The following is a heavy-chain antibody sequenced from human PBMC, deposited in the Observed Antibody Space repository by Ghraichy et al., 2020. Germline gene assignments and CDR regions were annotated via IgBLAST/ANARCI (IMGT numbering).Heavy chain of an antibody. CDR1: GFTFSSWS. J-gene: IGHJ4*02. Sequence: GGSLRLSCAASGFTFSSWSMSWVRQAPGKGLEWISYISSISSTIYYEDSVKGRFTVSRDNAKNSLFLQMDSLRAEDTAVYYCARDGRPLGDWGQEALVTVSS. CDR2: ISSISSTI. D-gene: IGHD3-16*01. CDR3: ARDGRPLGD. V-gene: IGHV3-48*01.